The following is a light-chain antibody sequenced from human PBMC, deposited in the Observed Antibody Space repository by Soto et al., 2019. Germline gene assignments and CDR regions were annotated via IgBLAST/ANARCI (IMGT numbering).Light chain of an antibody. CDR1: SSNIGAGYD. CDR2: GNI. J-gene: IGLJ1*01. Sequence: QSVLTQPPSVSGAPGQRVTISCTGSSSNIGAGYDVHWYQQLPGTAPKLLIYGNINRPSGVPDRFSGSKSGTSASLAITGLQAEDEADYYCQSYDSSLSGFYVFGTGTKLPS. V-gene: IGLV1-40*01. CDR3: QSYDSSLSGFYV.